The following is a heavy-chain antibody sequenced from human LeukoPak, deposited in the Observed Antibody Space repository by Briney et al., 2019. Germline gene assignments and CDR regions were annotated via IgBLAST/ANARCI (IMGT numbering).Heavy chain of an antibody. V-gene: IGHV3-21*01. CDR3: ARGDYGGNALIDY. J-gene: IGHJ4*02. D-gene: IGHD4-23*01. CDR1: GFTFSSYS. Sequence: GGSLRLSCAASGFTFSSYSMNWVRQAPGKGLEWVSSISSSSSYIYYADSVKGRFTISRDNAKSSLYLQMNSLRAEDTAVYYCARGDYGGNALIDYWGQGTLVTVSS. CDR2: ISSSSSYI.